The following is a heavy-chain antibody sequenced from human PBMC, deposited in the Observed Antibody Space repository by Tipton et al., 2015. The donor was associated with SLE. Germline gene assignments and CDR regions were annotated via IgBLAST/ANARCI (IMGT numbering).Heavy chain of an antibody. V-gene: IGHV3-7*01. Sequence: SLRLSCAASGFTFSDYWMTWVRQAPGKGLEWVANMKEDGSEIYYVDSVKGRFTLSRDNANNSLFLQMNSLRAEDTAVYYCARDEYSSSWGDYYYYMDVWGTGTTVTVSS. D-gene: IGHD6-13*01. J-gene: IGHJ6*03. CDR1: GFTFSDYW. CDR2: MKEDGSEI. CDR3: ARDEYSSSWGDYYYYMDV.